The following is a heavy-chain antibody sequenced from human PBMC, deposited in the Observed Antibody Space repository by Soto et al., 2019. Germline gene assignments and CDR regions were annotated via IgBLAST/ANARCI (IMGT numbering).Heavy chain of an antibody. V-gene: IGHV3-30*03. CDR3: ARAPGRPGIILSDY. CDR2: TSFDVFNQ. Sequence: WGSLRLSCAGSGFTFRNYGMQWVRQAPGKGLEWVALTSFDVFNQYYGKSVEGRFTISRDNSKNTLYLQMDSLRPEDSAMYFCARAPGRPGIILSDYWGQGNMVTVSA. CDR1: GFTFRNYG. D-gene: IGHD3-16*02. J-gene: IGHJ4*02.